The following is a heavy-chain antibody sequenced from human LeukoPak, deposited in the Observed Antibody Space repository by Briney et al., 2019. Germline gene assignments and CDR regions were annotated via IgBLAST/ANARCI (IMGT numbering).Heavy chain of an antibody. V-gene: IGHV1-46*03. CDR3: ARDVGYYDGSGYYKPYYYYYYMDV. D-gene: IGHD3-22*01. J-gene: IGHJ6*03. CDR2: INPSGGST. Sequence: ASVKVSCKASGYTFTSYYMHWVRQAPGQGLEWMGIINPSGGSTSYAQKFQGRVTMTRDTSTSTVYMELSSLRSEDTAVYYCARDVGYYDGSGYYKPYYYYYYMDVWGKGTTVTVSS. CDR1: GYTFTSYY.